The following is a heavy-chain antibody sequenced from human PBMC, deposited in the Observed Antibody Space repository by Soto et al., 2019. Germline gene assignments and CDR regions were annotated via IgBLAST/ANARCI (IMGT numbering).Heavy chain of an antibody. J-gene: IGHJ4*02. Sequence: SETLSLTCTVSGCSISNSNYYLGWIRQPPGTGLEWIGSIYYSGSTYYNTSLKSRVTISVDTSKNQFSLKLSSVTAADTAVYYCAVLPSYGSGSYYYNGGLGYWGQGTLVTVSS. CDR3: AVLPSYGSGSYYYNGGLGY. D-gene: IGHD3-10*01. CDR2: IYYSGST. CDR1: GCSISNSNYY. V-gene: IGHV4-39*01.